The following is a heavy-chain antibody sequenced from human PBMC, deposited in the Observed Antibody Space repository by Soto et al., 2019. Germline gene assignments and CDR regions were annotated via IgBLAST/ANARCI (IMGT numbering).Heavy chain of an antibody. CDR1: GFTFSSYS. J-gene: IGHJ3*01. Sequence: PGGSLRLSCAASGFTFSSYSMNWVRQSPGKGLEGVANIKQDGSEEDYLDSVKGRLTISRDNAKNSLYLQMNSLRAEDTAVYYCARVYYDSRGPTKYRAFDFWGQGTVVTVSS. CDR2: IKQDGSEE. D-gene: IGHD3-22*01. V-gene: IGHV3-7*01. CDR3: ARVYYDSRGPTKYRAFDF.